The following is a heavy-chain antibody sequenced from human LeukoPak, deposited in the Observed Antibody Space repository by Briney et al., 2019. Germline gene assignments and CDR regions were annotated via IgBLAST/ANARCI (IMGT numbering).Heavy chain of an antibody. Sequence: GGSLRLSCAASGFTFSSYEMNWVRQAPGKGLEWVSYISSSGSTIYYADSVKGRFTISRDNAKNSLYLQMNSLRAEDTAVYYCARDHCSSTSCSLFDYWGQGTLVTVSS. J-gene: IGHJ4*02. CDR2: ISSSGSTI. CDR1: GFTFSSYE. CDR3: ARDHCSSTSCSLFDY. D-gene: IGHD2-2*01. V-gene: IGHV3-48*03.